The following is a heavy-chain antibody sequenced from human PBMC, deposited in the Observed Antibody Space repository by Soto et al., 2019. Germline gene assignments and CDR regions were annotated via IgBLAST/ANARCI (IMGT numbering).Heavy chain of an antibody. CDR3: ARRYGSAIDY. V-gene: IGHV4-59*08. Sequence: QVQLQESGPGLVKPSETLSLTCTVSGGTISSWYWSWIRQPPGKGLEWIGYIYYSGSTNCNPSLTSRVTISVDTSKIQFSLKLSSVTAADTAVYYCARRYGSAIDYWGQGTLVTVSS. J-gene: IGHJ4*02. CDR1: GGTISSWY. D-gene: IGHD1-26*01. CDR2: IYYSGST.